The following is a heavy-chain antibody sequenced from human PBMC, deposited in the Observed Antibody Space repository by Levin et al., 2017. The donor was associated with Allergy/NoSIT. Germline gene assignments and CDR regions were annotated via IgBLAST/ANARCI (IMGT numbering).Heavy chain of an antibody. J-gene: IGHJ4*02. V-gene: IGHV4-59*08. CDR3: ARHYYNASGSYYKGFDH. D-gene: IGHD3-10*01. CDR2: IYYSGST. Sequence: SETLSLTCTVSGDSISPYFWSWIRQPPGKTLEWIGYIYYSGSTSYNPSLMSRVTMLVDTSKNQFSLDLTSVTAADTAVYYCARHYYNASGSYYKGFDHWGQGTVVTVS. CDR1: GDSISPYF.